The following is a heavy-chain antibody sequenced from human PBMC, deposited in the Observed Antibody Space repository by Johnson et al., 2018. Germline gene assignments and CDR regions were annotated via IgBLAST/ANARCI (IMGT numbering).Heavy chain of an antibody. CDR1: GFSFSDHY. CDR3: ARVSSEYYYYYMDV. V-gene: IGHV3-11*04. CDR2: ISSSSSTI. Sequence: VLLVQSGGGLVKPGGSLRLSCAASGFSFSDHYMSWIRQTPGKGLEWISYISSSSSTIYYADSVKGRFTISRDNAKKSLYLQMNSRRADDTALYYCARVSSEYYYYYMDVWGKGTTVTVSS. J-gene: IGHJ6*03.